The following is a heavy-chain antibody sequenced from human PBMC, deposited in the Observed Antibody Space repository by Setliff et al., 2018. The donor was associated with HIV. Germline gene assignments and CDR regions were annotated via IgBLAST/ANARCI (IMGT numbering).Heavy chain of an antibody. CDR3: ARRGDSYGLDPIYYYYYYMDV. V-gene: IGHV1-18*01. CDR2: ITPFNGNA. D-gene: IGHD5-18*01. J-gene: IGHJ6*03. Sequence: ASVKVSCKASGYTFTSYGISWVRQAPGQGLEWMGWITPFNGNANYAQKLQGRVTMTTDTSTSTAYMELRSLRSDDTAVYYCARRGDSYGLDPIYYYYYYMDVWGKGTTVTVSS. CDR1: GYTFTSYG.